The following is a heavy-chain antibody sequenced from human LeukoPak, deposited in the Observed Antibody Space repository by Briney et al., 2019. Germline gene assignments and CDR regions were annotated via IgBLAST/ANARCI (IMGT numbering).Heavy chain of an antibody. V-gene: IGHV4-59*01. CDR2: IYYSGST. CDR3: ARANSYYYGDLDY. D-gene: IGHD4-17*01. Sequence: SETLSLTCTVSGGSIGSYYWSWIRQPPGKGLEWIGYIYYSGSTNYNPSLKSRVTISVDTSKNQFSLKLSSVTAADTAVYYCARANSYYYGDLDYWGQGTLVTVSS. J-gene: IGHJ4*02. CDR1: GGSIGSYY.